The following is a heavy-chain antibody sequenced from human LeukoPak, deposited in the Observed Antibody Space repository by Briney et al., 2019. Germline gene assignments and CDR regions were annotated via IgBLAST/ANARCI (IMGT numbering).Heavy chain of an antibody. CDR2: IYTSGST. J-gene: IGHJ4*02. CDR1: GGSISSYY. CDR3: ARGIAAAGTHHTNFDY. D-gene: IGHD6-13*01. V-gene: IGHV4-4*07. Sequence: PSETLSLTCTVSGGSISSYYWSWIRQPARKGLEWIGGIYTSGSTNYNPSLKSRVTMSVDTSKNQFSLKLSSVTAADTAVYYCARGIAAAGTHHTNFDYWGQGTLVTVSS.